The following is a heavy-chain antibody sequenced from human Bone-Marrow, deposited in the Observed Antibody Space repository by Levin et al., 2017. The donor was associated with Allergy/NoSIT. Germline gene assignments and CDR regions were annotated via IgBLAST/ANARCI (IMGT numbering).Heavy chain of an antibody. CDR1: GFTFSSYG. CDR2: ISYDGSNK. CDR3: AKDALGYCSGGSCHSIDY. Sequence: SCAASGFTFSSYGMHWVRQAPGKGLEWVAVISYDGSNKYYADSVKGRFTISRDNSKNTLYLQMNSLRAEDTAVYYCAKDALGYCSGGSCHSIDYWGQGTLVTVSS. J-gene: IGHJ4*02. V-gene: IGHV3-30*18. D-gene: IGHD2-15*01.